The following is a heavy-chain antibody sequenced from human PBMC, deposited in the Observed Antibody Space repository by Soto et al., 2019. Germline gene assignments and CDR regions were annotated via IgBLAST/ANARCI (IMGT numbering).Heavy chain of an antibody. CDR1: GFSLITGVG. J-gene: IGHJ4*02. D-gene: IGHD1-26*01. Sequence: QITLKESGPSLVRPTETLTLTCTFSGFSLITGVGVGWVRQPPGKALEWLAVIFWDKNDYYRPSLQTRVTISXNASXDXVGLTLTNMDPEDTATYFCTQIYGSGSWGWYFHSWGQGTLVTVSS. CDR3: TQIYGSGSWGWYFHS. V-gene: IGHV2-5*02. CDR2: IFWDKND.